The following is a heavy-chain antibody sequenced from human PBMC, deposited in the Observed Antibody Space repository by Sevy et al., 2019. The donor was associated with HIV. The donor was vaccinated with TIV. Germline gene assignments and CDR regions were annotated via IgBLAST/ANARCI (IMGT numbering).Heavy chain of an antibody. Sequence: GGSLRLSCAASGFTFSDSWMTWVRQGPGKGLEGVANINQAGSDKYYVDSVRGRYTISIDNAKNSLYLQMNSLRVEDTALYYCAGGGFLSRYWGQGSLVTVSS. J-gene: IGHJ4*02. CDR1: GFTFSDSW. V-gene: IGHV3-7*01. CDR2: INQAGSDK. CDR3: AGGGFLSRY. D-gene: IGHD2-15*01.